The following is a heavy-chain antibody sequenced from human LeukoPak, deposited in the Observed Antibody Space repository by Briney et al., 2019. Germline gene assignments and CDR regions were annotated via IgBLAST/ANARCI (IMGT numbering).Heavy chain of an antibody. CDR1: GYSISSGYY. Sequence: SETLSLTCAVSGYSISSGYYWGWIRQPPGKGLEWIGSIYHSGSTYYNPSLKSRVTISVDTSKNQFSPKLSSVTAADTAVYYCARKWLPYYFDYWGQGTLVTVSS. CDR2: IYHSGST. J-gene: IGHJ4*02. V-gene: IGHV4-38-2*01. CDR3: ARKWLPYYFDY. D-gene: IGHD3-22*01.